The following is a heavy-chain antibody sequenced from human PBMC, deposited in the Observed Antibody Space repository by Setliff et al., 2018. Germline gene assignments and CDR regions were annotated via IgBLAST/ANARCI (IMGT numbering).Heavy chain of an antibody. D-gene: IGHD3-10*01. CDR3: ARDQGYYGSGSLDSYYYYYGMDV. J-gene: IGHJ6*02. Sequence: SETLSLTCTVSGGSISSGDYYWSWIRQPPGKGLEWIGYIYYSGSTYYDPSLKSRVTISVDTSKNQFSLKLSSVTAADTAVYYCARDQGYYGSGSLDSYYYYYGMDVWGQGATVTVSS. CDR2: IYYSGST. V-gene: IGHV4-30-4*08. CDR1: GGSISSGDYY.